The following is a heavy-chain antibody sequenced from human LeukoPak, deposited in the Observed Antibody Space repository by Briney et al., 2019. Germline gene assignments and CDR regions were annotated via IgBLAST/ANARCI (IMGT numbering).Heavy chain of an antibody. CDR3: ARLVGYFDY. V-gene: IGHV4-34*01. Sequence: SETLSLTCTVSGGSISTYYWSWIRQPPGKGLEWIGEINHSGSTNYNPSLKSRVTISVDTSKNQFSLKLSSVTAADTAVYYCARLVGYFDYWGQGTLVTVSS. CDR1: GGSISTYY. CDR2: INHSGST. J-gene: IGHJ4*02.